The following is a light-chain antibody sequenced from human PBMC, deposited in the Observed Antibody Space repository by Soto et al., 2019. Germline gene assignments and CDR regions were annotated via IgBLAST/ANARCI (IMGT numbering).Light chain of an antibody. CDR3: QPYNNWPPIT. J-gene: IGKJ5*01. V-gene: IGKV3-15*01. CDR1: QSVSSN. Sequence: EIVMTQSPATLSVSPGERATLSCRASQSVSSNLAWYQQKPGQGPRLLIYGASTRATGIPARFSGSGSGTEFTLTISSMQSEDFAVYYCQPYNNWPPITFGQGTRLEIK. CDR2: GAS.